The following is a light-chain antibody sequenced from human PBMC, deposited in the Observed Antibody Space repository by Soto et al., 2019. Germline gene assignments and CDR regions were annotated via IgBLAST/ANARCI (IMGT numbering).Light chain of an antibody. CDR3: AAWDDSLSGPV. Sequence: QSVLTQPPSASGTPGQRVTISCSGSSSNIGSNYVYWYQQLPGTAPKLLIYRNNQRPSGVPDRFYGSKSGTSASLAISGLRSEDEADYYCAAWDDSLSGPVFGVGTKVTV. V-gene: IGLV1-47*01. CDR1: SSNIGSNY. J-gene: IGLJ2*01. CDR2: RNN.